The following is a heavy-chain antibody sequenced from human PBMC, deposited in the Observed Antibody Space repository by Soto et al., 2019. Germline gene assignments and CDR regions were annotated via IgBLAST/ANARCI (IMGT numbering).Heavy chain of an antibody. J-gene: IGHJ4*02. V-gene: IGHV3-7*05. CDR3: AAGRGMVRY. CDR1: GFSFSDYW. Sequence: EVQLVESGGGLVQPGGSLRVSCETSGFSFSDYWMSWVRQSPGKGMEWVANVKQDGSEKNYVDSVKGRFSLSRDNARKSVYLQMNSRRGEDTAVYRCAAGRGMVRYWGQGTLVTVSS. CDR2: VKQDGSEK. D-gene: IGHD5-18*01.